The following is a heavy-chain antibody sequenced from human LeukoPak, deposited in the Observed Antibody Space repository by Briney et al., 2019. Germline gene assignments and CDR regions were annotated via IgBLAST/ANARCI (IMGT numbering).Heavy chain of an antibody. Sequence: PGGSLRLSCEASGFTFSNYWMSWVRQAPGKGLEWVANIKQDGSEKYYVGSVKGGFTISRDNAKNSLYLQMNSLRAEDTAVYYCARGRQVYYDSSGCNYWGQGTLVTVSS. CDR2: IKQDGSEK. CDR1: GFTFSNYW. CDR3: ARGRQVYYDSSGCNY. V-gene: IGHV3-7*04. D-gene: IGHD3-22*01. J-gene: IGHJ4*02.